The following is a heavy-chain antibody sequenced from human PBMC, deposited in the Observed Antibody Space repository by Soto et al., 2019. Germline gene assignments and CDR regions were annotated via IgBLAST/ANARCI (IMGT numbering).Heavy chain of an antibody. CDR1: GFTFSSYG. CDR3: AKDYCSGGSCYGGLDYYYYYMDV. CDR2: ISYDGSNK. J-gene: IGHJ6*03. Sequence: GGSLRLSCAASGFTFSSYGMHWVRQAPGKGLEWVAVISYDGSNKYYADSVKGRFTISRDNSKNTLYLQMNSLRAEDTAVYYCAKDYCSGGSCYGGLDYYYYYMDVWGKGTTVTVSS. V-gene: IGHV3-30*18. D-gene: IGHD2-15*01.